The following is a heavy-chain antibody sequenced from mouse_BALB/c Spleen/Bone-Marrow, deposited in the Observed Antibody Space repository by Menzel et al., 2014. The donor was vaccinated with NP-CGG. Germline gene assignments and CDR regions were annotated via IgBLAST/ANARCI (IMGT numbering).Heavy chain of an antibody. D-gene: IGHD1-1*01. Sequence: EVHLVESGAELVKPGASVKLSCTASGFNIKDTYMHWVKQRPEQGLEWIGRIGPANGNTKYDPKFQGKAPITADTSSNTAYLQLSSLTSEDTAVYYCARYDYGWYFYVWGAGTTVTVSS. CDR1: GFNIKDTY. CDR3: ARYDYGWYFYV. CDR2: IGPANGNT. V-gene: IGHV14-3*02. J-gene: IGHJ1*01.